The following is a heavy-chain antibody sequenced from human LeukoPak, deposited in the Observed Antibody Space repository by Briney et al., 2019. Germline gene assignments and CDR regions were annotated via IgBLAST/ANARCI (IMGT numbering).Heavy chain of an antibody. Sequence: PGRSLRLSCAPSGFTFTRYLMTCVREAPGKGLEWVSGISGTGDRTSSTDSVKGRSPISRDNFNNTLYLQMSSLRVEDTAVYYCAKPRPVYGDSFDYWGQGTLVTVSS. D-gene: IGHD4-17*01. CDR3: AKPRPVYGDSFDY. CDR2: ISGTGDRT. V-gene: IGHV3-23*01. CDR1: GFTFTRYL. J-gene: IGHJ4*02.